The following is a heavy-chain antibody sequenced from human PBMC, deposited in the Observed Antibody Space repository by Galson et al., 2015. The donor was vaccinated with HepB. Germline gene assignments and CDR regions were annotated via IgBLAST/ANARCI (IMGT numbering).Heavy chain of an antibody. CDR2: ISAYNGNT. V-gene: IGHV1-18*01. CDR3: ARRPTPEYYDSSSYYPNFDY. Sequence: SVKVSCKASGYTFTSYGISWVRQAPGQGLEWMGWISAYNGNTNYAQKLQGRVTMTTDTSTSTAYMELRSLRSDDTAVYYCARRPTPEYYDSSSYYPNFDYWGQGTLVTVSS. J-gene: IGHJ4*02. CDR1: GYTFTSYG. D-gene: IGHD3-22*01.